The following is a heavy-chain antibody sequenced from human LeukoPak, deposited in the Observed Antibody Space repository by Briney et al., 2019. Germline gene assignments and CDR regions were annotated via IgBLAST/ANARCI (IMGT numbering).Heavy chain of an antibody. CDR2: IYYSGST. J-gene: IGHJ4*02. D-gene: IGHD5-24*01. CDR3: ARAKMATTPFDY. CDR1: GGSISSNSYY. Sequence: SETLSLTCSVSGGSISSNSYYWDWIRQPPGKGLEWIGSIYYSGSTYYNPSLKSGVTISVDTSKNQFSLKLSSVTAADTAVYYCARAKMATTPFDYWGQGTLVTVSS. V-gene: IGHV4-39*07.